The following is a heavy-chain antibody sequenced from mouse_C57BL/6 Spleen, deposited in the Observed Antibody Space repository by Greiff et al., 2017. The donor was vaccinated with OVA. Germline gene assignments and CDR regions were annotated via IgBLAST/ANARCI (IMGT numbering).Heavy chain of an antibody. CDR3: ARSFLPTYAMDY. Sequence: QVQLQQPGAELVKPGASVTLSCKASGYTFTSYWMHWVKQRPGQGLEWIGMIHPNSGSTNYNEKFKSKATLTVDKSSSTAYMQLSSLTSEDSAVYYCARSFLPTYAMDYWGQGTSVTVSS. CDR1: GYTFTSYW. J-gene: IGHJ4*01. CDR2: IHPNSGST. V-gene: IGHV1-64*01. D-gene: IGHD2-10*01.